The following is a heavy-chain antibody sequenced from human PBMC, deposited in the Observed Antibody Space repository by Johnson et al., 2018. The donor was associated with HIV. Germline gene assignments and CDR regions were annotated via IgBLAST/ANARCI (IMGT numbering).Heavy chain of an antibody. CDR3: ARDRGGPVRDDAFDI. J-gene: IGHJ3*02. CDR1: GFTFRSYG. Sequence: QVQLVESGGGVVQPGGSLRLSCAASGFTFRSYGMHWVRQAPGKGLEWVAFIRYDGSNKYYADSVKGRFTISRDNSKNTLYLQMNSLRAEDTAVYYCARDRGGPVRDDAFDIWGQGTMVTVSS. V-gene: IGHV3-30*02. D-gene: IGHD3-10*01. CDR2: IRYDGSNK.